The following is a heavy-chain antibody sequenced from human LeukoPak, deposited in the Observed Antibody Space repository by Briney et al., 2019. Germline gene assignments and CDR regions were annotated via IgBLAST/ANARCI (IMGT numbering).Heavy chain of an antibody. CDR2: MNPNSGNT. Sequence: ASVKVSCKASGYTFTSYDINWVRQATGQGLEWMGWMNPNSGNTGYAQKFQGRVTITRNTSISTAYMELSSLRSEDTAVYYFAKGTSGWYSNFDYWVQGTLVTVSS. J-gene: IGHJ4*02. CDR1: GYTFTSYD. CDR3: AKGTSGWYSNFDY. V-gene: IGHV1-8*01. D-gene: IGHD6-19*01.